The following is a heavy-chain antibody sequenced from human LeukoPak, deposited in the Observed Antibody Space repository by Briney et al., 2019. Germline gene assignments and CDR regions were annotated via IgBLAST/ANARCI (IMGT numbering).Heavy chain of an antibody. CDR1: GFSFSTNG. Sequence: PGGSLRLSCAASGFSFSTNGMLWVRQAPGKGLEWVAIISYDGNNAYYADSVKGRFTISRDNVKKTPYLQLNSLRAEDTAVYYCVRGVNGAFDIWGQGTMVTVSS. V-gene: IGHV3-30*03. D-gene: IGHD3-10*01. J-gene: IGHJ3*02. CDR3: VRGVNGAFDI. CDR2: ISYDGNNA.